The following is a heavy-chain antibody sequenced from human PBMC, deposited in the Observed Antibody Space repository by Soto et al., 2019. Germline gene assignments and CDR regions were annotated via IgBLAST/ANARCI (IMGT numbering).Heavy chain of an antibody. Sequence: EVQLVESGGGLVQPGRSLRLSCAASGFTFDDYAMHWVRQAPGKGLEWVSGISWNSGSIGYADSVKGRFTISRDNAKNSLYLQMNSLRAEDTALYYCAKDITSKLNYYFDYWGQGTLVTVSS. CDR1: GFTFDDYA. D-gene: IGHD4-4*01. CDR3: AKDITSKLNYYFDY. CDR2: ISWNSGSI. J-gene: IGHJ4*02. V-gene: IGHV3-9*01.